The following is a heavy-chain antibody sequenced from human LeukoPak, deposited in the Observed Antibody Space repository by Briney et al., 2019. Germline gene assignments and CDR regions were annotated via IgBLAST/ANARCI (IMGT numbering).Heavy chain of an antibody. V-gene: IGHV7-4-1*02. CDR1: GYTFTSYY. Sequence: ASVKVSCKASGYTFTSYYMHWVRQAPGQGLEWMGWINTNTGNPTYAQGFTGRFVFSLDTSVNTAYLQISSLKAEDTAVYYCARVGIPYYYYYMDVWGKGTTVSVS. CDR2: INTNTGNP. J-gene: IGHJ6*03. D-gene: IGHD2-21*01. CDR3: ARVGIPYYYYYMDV.